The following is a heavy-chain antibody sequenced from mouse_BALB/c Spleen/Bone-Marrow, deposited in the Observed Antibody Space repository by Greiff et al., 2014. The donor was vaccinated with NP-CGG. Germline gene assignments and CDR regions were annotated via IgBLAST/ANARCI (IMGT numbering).Heavy chain of an antibody. D-gene: IGHD1-1*02. CDR3: ARSPYGHFDY. Sequence: QVQLKQSGAEPAKPGASVKMSCKASGYTFTNYWMHWVKQRPGQGLEWIGYINPSTGYTEYNQKFKDKATLTADKSSSTAYMQLSSLTSEDSAVYYCARSPYGHFDYWGQGTTLTVSS. CDR2: INPSTGYT. V-gene: IGHV1-7*01. CDR1: GYTFTNYW. J-gene: IGHJ2*01.